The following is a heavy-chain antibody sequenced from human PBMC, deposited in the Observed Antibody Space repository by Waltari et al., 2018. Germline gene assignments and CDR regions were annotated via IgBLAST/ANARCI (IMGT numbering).Heavy chain of an antibody. J-gene: IGHJ4*02. V-gene: IGHV4-59*11. D-gene: IGHD5-12*01. Sequence: QVQLQASGPGLVKPSETLSLTCTVSGGSISSHYWSWIRQPPGKGLEWIGYVYYSGSTNSNPSLKSRVTISVDTSKSQFSLKLSSVTAADTAVYYCAGFSHSGYDRYYFDYWGQGTLVTVSS. CDR1: GGSISSHY. CDR3: AGFSHSGYDRYYFDY. CDR2: VYYSGST.